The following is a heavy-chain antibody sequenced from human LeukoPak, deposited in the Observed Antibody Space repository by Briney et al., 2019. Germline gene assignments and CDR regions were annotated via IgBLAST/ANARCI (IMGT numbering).Heavy chain of an antibody. CDR1: GFTVSSNY. V-gene: IGHV3-66*01. CDR2: IYSGGST. J-gene: IGHJ4*02. D-gene: IGHD3-22*01. Sequence: GGSLRLSCAASGFTVSSNYMSWVRQAPGKGLEWVPVIYSGGSTYYADSVKGRFTISRDNSKNTLYLQMNSLRAEDTAVYYCASIPYYYDSSGYYNLAEDYWGQGTLVTVSS. CDR3: ASIPYYYDSSGYYNLAEDY.